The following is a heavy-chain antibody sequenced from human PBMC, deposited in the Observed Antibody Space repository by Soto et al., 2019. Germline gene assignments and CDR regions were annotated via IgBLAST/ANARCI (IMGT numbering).Heavy chain of an antibody. V-gene: IGHV4-31*03. Sequence: KASETLSLTCTVSGGSISSGGYYWSWIRQHPGKGLEWIGYIYYSGSTYYNPSLKSRVTISVDTSKNQFSLKLSSVTAADTAVYYCARDQSGWFDPWGQGTLVTVSS. CDR2: IYYSGST. J-gene: IGHJ5*02. CDR1: GGSISSGGYY. CDR3: ARDQSGWFDP. D-gene: IGHD6-25*01.